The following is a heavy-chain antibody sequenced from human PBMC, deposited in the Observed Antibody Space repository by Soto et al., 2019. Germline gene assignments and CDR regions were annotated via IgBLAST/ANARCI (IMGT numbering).Heavy chain of an antibody. V-gene: IGHV5-51*01. CDR1: GYSLTSYW. CDR2: IYPGDSDT. D-gene: IGHD2-2*01. J-gene: IGHJ6*02. CDR3: ARLPWRTSWQGYGMDV. Sequence: PGESLKISCKGSGYSLTSYWIGWVRQMPGKGLEWMGIIYPGDSDTRYSPSFQGQVTISADKSISTAYLQWSSLKASDTAMYYCARLPWRTSWQGYGMDVWGQGTTVTVS.